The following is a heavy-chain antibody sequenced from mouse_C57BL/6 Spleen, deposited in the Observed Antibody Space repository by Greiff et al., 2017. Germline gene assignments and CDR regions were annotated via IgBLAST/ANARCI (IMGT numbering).Heavy chain of an antibody. CDR2: IHPSDSDT. V-gene: IGHV1-74*01. J-gene: IGHJ3*01. D-gene: IGHD2-4*01. Sequence: QVQLQQPGAELVKPGASVKVSCKASGYTFTSYWMHWVKQRPGQGLEWIGRIHPSDSDTNYNQKFKGKATLTEDKSSSTAYMQLSSLTSEDSAVYYCAIFYYDYAGAYWGQGTLVTVSA. CDR3: AIFYYDYAGAY. CDR1: GYTFTSYW.